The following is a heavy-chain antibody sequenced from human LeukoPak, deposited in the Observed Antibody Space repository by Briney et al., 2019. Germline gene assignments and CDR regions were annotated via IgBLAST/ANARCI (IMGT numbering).Heavy chain of an antibody. J-gene: IGHJ4*02. CDR1: GVSISSSSYY. D-gene: IGHD2-2*01. Sequence: KPSETLSLTCTVSGVSISSSSYYWGWIRQPPGKGLEWIGSIYYSGSTYYNPSLKSRVTISVDTSKNQFSLKLSSVTAADTAVYYCRTIVVVPAATDRVDYWGQGTLVTVSS. CDR2: IYYSGST. CDR3: RTIVVVPAATDRVDY. V-gene: IGHV4-39*01.